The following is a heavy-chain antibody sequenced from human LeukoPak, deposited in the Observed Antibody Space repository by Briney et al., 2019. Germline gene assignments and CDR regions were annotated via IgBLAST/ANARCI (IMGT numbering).Heavy chain of an antibody. D-gene: IGHD6-19*01. CDR3: ARDHGVAGTRKFGYFDL. J-gene: IGHJ2*01. Sequence: PGGSLRLSCAASGFTVSSNYMSWVRQAPEKGLEWVSVIYSGGSTYYADSVKGRFTISRDNSKNTLYLQMNSLRAEDTAVYYCARDHGVAGTRKFGYFDLWGRGTLVTVSS. V-gene: IGHV3-53*01. CDR1: GFTVSSNY. CDR2: IYSGGST.